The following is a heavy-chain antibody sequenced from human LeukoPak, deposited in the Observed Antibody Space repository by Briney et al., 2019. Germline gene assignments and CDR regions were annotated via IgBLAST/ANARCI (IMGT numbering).Heavy chain of an antibody. Sequence: PGGSLRLSCAASGFTFSSYSMTWVRQAPGQGLEWVSSISGSGGSTYHADSVKGRFTISRDTSKNTLYLQMNSLRAEDTAAYYCAKSRASSGVAPAGYDYWGQGTLVTVSS. CDR1: GFTFSSYS. J-gene: IGHJ4*02. CDR3: AKSRASSGVAPAGYDY. V-gene: IGHV3-23*01. D-gene: IGHD6-13*01. CDR2: ISGSGGST.